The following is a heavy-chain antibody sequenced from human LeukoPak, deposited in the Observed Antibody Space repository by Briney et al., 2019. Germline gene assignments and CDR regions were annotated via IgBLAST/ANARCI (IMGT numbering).Heavy chain of an antibody. J-gene: IGHJ4*02. V-gene: IGHV4-59*01. CDR2: IYYSGST. CDR1: GGSMSSYY. D-gene: IGHD2-2*01. Sequence: SETLSLTCTVSGGSMSSYYWSWIRQPPGKGLEWIGYIYYSGSTKYNPSLKSRVTISVDTSKNQFSLKLSSVTAADTAVYYCARYQVGADYYFDYWGQGTLVTVSS. CDR3: ARYQVGADYYFDY.